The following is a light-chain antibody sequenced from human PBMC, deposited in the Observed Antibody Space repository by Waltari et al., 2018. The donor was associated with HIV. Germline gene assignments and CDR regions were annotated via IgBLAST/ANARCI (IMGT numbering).Light chain of an antibody. CDR1: HFGYTT. V-gene: IGLV3-21*04. CDR3: QVWDSTSDHVV. J-gene: IGLJ3*02. CDR2: YDS. Sequence: SYLLTQPPPVSPPRANTANITCSGKHFGYTTAHWYKQKPGQAPVLFIFYDSDRPSGIAQRFSGSNSGNTATLTITRVGAGDEADYYCQVWDSTSDHVVFGGGTTLTVL.